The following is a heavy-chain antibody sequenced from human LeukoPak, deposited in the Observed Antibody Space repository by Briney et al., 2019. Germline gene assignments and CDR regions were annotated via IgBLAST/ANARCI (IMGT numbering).Heavy chain of an antibody. CDR3: ARGRGLTIFGVVISKPTNYFDY. Sequence: PSETLSLTCTVSGGSISSSSYYWGWIRQPPGKGLEWIGSIYYSGSTYYNPSLKSRVTISVDTSKNQFSLKLSSVTAADTAVYYCARGRGLTIFGVVISKPTNYFDYWGQGTLVTVSS. CDR2: IYYSGST. CDR1: GGSISSSSYY. V-gene: IGHV4-39*07. J-gene: IGHJ4*02. D-gene: IGHD3-3*01.